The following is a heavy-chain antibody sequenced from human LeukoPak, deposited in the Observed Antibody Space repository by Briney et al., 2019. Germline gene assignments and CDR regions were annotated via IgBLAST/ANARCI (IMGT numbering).Heavy chain of an antibody. J-gene: IGHJ4*02. Sequence: GGSLRLSCAASGFTFSSYGMHWVRQAPGKGLEWVAVISYDGSNKYYADSVKGRFTISRDNSKNTLYLQMNSLRAEDTAVYYCAKDRPYYDILTGYQNYYFDYWGQGTLVTVSS. CDR2: ISYDGSNK. CDR3: AKDRPYYDILTGYQNYYFDY. D-gene: IGHD3-9*01. V-gene: IGHV3-30*18. CDR1: GFTFSSYG.